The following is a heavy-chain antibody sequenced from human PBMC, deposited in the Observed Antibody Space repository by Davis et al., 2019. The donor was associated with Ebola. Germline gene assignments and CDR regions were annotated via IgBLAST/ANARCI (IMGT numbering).Heavy chain of an antibody. CDR1: GGSISRSSYY. Sequence: SETLSLTCTVSGGSISRSSYYWGWVRQPPGRGLEWIGSIYYTGSTYYSPSLKSRVTISVDTSKNQFSLKVTSVTAADTAVYYCARGLGMGWFDPWGQGTLVTVSS. D-gene: IGHD1-14*01. CDR2: IYYTGST. V-gene: IGHV4-39*01. J-gene: IGHJ5*02. CDR3: ARGLGMGWFDP.